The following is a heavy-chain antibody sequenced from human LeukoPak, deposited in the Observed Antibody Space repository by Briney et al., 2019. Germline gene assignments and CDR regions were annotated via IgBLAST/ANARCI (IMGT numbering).Heavy chain of an antibody. D-gene: IGHD6-25*01. J-gene: IGHJ4*02. CDR3: ARIDPLGFFDQ. CDR2: IFYSGHS. V-gene: IGHV4-59*12. CDR1: GGFSSRYY. Sequence: PSETLSLTCGVSGGFSSRYYWSWVRQPLGKGLEWLGHIFYSGHSNYNASLTSRIRMSVDTSKAQFSLELASVTVADTAVYYCARIDPLGFFDQWGPGILVTVSS.